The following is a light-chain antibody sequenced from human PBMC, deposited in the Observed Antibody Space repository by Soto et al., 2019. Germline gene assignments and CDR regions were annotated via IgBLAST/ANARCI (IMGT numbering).Light chain of an antibody. J-gene: IGLJ2*01. V-gene: IGLV1-51*01. Sequence: QSVLTQPASVSGSPGQSITISCTGTSSDIGNYNYVSWYQQHPGKAPKLIIYDNNKRPSGIPDRFSGSKSGTSATLDITGLQTGDEADYYCGTWDGRLTGEVFGEGTKLTVL. CDR3: GTWDGRLTGEV. CDR2: DNN. CDR1: SSDIGNYNY.